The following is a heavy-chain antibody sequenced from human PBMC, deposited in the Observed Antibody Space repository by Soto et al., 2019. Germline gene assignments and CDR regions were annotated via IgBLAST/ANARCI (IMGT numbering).Heavy chain of an antibody. D-gene: IGHD2-15*01. CDR2: IYYSGST. CDR3: AREGGYCSGGSCYHDAFDI. V-gene: IGHV4-31*03. Sequence: SETLSLTCTVSGGSINSGGYYWSWIRQHPGKGLEWIGYIYYSGSTYYNPPLKSRVTISVDTSKNQFSLKLSSVTAADTAVYYCAREGGYCSGGSCYHDAFDIWGQGTMVTVSS. CDR1: GGSINSGGYY. J-gene: IGHJ3*02.